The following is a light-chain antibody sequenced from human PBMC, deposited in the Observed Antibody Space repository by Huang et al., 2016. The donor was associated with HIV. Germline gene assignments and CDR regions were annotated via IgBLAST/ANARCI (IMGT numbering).Light chain of an antibody. V-gene: IGKV3-20*01. J-gene: IGKJ1*01. CDR1: QSFSSNY. CDR3: QQYGSSVVT. CDR2: GAS. Sequence: EIVLTQSPGTLSLSPGERATLSCRASQSFSSNYLAWYQQQPGQAPRLLIYGASSRATGIPDRFSGSGSETDFTLIISRLEPEDFAVYYCQQYGSSVVTFGQGTKVEVK.